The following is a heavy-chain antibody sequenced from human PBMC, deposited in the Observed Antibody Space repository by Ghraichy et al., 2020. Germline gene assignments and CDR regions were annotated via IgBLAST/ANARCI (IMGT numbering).Heavy chain of an antibody. CDR3: VRDNPLVSAAVAFDI. D-gene: IGHD2-2*01. CDR2: ISANNGNT. V-gene: IGHV1-18*04. J-gene: IGHJ3*02. CDR1: GYTFSSYG. Sequence: ASVKVSCKPSGYTFSSYGISWVRQAPGQGLEWMGWISANNGNTKYAQKVQGRVTMTADISTSTAYMELRSLRFDDTAVYYCVRDNPLVSAAVAFDIWGQGTMLTVSS.